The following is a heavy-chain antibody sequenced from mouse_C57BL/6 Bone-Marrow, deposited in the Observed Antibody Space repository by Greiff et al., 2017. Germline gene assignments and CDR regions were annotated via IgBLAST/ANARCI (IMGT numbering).Heavy chain of an antibody. CDR2: IDPSDSYT. CDR3: APYDPYAMDY. V-gene: IGHV1-50*01. CDR1: GYTFTSYW. Sequence: QVQLQQPGAELVKPGASVKLSCKASGYTFTSYWMQWVKQRPGQGLEWIGEIDPSDSYTNYNQKFKGKATLTVDTSSSTASLQLSSLTSEDSAVYYCAPYDPYAMDYWGQGASVTVSS. D-gene: IGHD2-14*01. J-gene: IGHJ4*01.